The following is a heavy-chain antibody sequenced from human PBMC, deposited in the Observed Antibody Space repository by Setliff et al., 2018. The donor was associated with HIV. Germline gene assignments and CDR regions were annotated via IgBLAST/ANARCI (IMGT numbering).Heavy chain of an antibody. CDR3: ARQTSRYITLSPPDY. J-gene: IGHJ4*02. CDR2: IYPGDSDT. CDR1: GYGFSNYW. Sequence: PGESLKISCKGSGYGFSNYWLAWVRQTPGKGLEWMGIIYPGDSDTRYSPSFQGQVTFSADKSINTAYLQWGSLKASDTGIYFCARQTSRYITLSPPDYWGQGTLVTV. D-gene: IGHD3-9*01. V-gene: IGHV5-51*01.